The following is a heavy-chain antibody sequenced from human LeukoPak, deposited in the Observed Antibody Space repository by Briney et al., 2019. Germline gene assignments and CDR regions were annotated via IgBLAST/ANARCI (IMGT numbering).Heavy chain of an antibody. J-gene: IGHJ4*02. CDR1: GFTFSSYG. CDR3: AKILLRFLEWLSPLDY. D-gene: IGHD3-3*01. V-gene: IGHV3-30*18. Sequence: PGGSLRLSCAASGFTFSSYGMHWVRQAPGKGLEWVAVISYDGSNKYYADSVKGRFTISRDNSKNTLYLQMNSLRAEDTAVYYCAKILLRFLEWLSPLDYWGQGTLVTVSS. CDR2: ISYDGSNK.